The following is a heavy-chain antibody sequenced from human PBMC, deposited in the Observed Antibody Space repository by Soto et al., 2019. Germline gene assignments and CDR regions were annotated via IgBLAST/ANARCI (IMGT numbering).Heavy chain of an antibody. V-gene: IGHV4-34*02. CDR2: VNHNGRN. D-gene: IGHD6-19*01. Sequence: QLHQQQWGAGLLKPSETLSLTCAVYGGSFSGYFWNWIRQTPGKGLEWIGKVNHNGRNNYNPSLKSRVIISLDMSKNQISLKLTSVTAADTAVYYCARGGSSDWQVAFDFWGQGTMVTVSS. CDR3: ARGGSSDWQVAFDF. CDR1: GGSFSGYF. J-gene: IGHJ3*01.